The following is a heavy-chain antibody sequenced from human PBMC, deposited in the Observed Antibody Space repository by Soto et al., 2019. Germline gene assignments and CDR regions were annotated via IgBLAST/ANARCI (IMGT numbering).Heavy chain of an antibody. D-gene: IGHD4-17*01. CDR1: GGTFRSYA. V-gene: IGHV1-69*13. Sequence: SVKVSFKDCGGTFRSYAISWLRQAAGQGLEGMGGIIPIFGTANYAQKFQGRVTITADESTSTAYMELSSLRSEDTAVYYCARDPLGEPYGVNYYYYYGMDVWGQGTTVTVSS. J-gene: IGHJ6*02. CDR3: ARDPLGEPYGVNYYYYYGMDV. CDR2: IIPIFGTA.